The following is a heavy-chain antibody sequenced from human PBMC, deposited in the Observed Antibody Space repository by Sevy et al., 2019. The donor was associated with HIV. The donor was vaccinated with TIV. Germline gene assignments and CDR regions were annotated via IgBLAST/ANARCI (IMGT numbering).Heavy chain of an antibody. CDR2: ISGSGGST. J-gene: IGHJ4*02. Sequence: GSLRLSCAASGFTFSSYAMSWVRQAPGKGLEWVTAISGSGGSTYYADSVKGRFTISRDNSKNTLYLQMNSLRAEDTAVYYCAKDQVTIFGVVMDSVGELGPPFDYWGQGTLVTVSS. D-gene: IGHD3-3*01. CDR1: GFTFSSYA. CDR3: AKDQVTIFGVVMDSVGELGPPFDY. V-gene: IGHV3-23*01.